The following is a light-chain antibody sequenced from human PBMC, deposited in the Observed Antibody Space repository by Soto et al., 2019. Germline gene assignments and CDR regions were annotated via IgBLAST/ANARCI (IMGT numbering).Light chain of an antibody. CDR1: QTVNAW. V-gene: IGKV1-5*01. CDR2: DAS. Sequence: DIQMTQSPSTLSASLGDRVTITCRASQTVNAWLAWYQHNTGTAPKPLIYDASILESGVPARFSGSGSGTEFILKISSLQPDDVGTYYCQQYNTHSGTLGKGTKVEIK. J-gene: IGKJ1*01. CDR3: QQYNTHSGT.